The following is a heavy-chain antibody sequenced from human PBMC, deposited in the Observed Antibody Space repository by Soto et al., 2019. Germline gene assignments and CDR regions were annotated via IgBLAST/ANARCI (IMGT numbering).Heavy chain of an antibody. CDR1: GFTFSSYW. V-gene: IGHV3-74*01. CDR2: INSDGSST. D-gene: IGHD3-10*01. Sequence: GGSLRLSCAASGFTFSSYWMHWVRQAPGKGLVWVSRINSDGSSTSYADSVKGRFTISRDNAKNTLYLQMNSLRVEDTAVYYCARGASQKEDYGSGSRFDPWGQGTLVNVS. CDR3: ARGASQKEDYGSGSRFDP. J-gene: IGHJ5*02.